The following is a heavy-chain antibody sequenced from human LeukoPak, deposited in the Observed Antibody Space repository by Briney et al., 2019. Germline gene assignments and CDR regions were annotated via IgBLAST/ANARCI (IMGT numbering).Heavy chain of an antibody. J-gene: IGHJ6*02. CDR3: ARASSGWYRGYYYGMDV. CDR1: GASFSGYY. D-gene: IGHD6-19*01. CDR2: INHSGRT. Sequence: SETLSLTCTVYGASFSGYYWSWIRQPPGKGLEWIGEINHSGRTNYNPSLKSRVTISVDTSKNQFSLKLSSVTAADTAVYYCARASSGWYRGYYYGMDVWGQGTTVTVSS. V-gene: IGHV4-34*01.